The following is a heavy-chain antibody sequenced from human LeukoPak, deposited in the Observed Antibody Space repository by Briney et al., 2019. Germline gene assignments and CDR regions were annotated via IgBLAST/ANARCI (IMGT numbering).Heavy chain of an antibody. CDR2: ISGSGGST. Sequence: PGGSLRLSCAASGFTFSSYAMSWVRQAPGKGLEWVSAISGSGGSTYYADSVKGRFTISRDNSKNTLYLQMNSLRAEDTAVYYCAKDRGLSVLRFLEWFDAFDIWGQGTMVTVSS. V-gene: IGHV3-23*01. CDR1: GFTFSSYA. J-gene: IGHJ3*02. CDR3: AKDRGLSVLRFLEWFDAFDI. D-gene: IGHD3-3*01.